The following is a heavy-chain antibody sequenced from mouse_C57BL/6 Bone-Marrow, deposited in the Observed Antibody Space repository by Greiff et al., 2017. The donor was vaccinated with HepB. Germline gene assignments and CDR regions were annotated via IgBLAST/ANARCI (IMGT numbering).Heavy chain of an antibody. J-gene: IGHJ4*01. D-gene: IGHD3-2*02. CDR3: ARQLRLRGAMDY. CDR2: IDPSDSYT. Sequence: QVQLQQPGAELVKPGASVKLSCKASGYTFTSYWMQWVKQRPGQGLEWSGEIDPSDSYTNYNQKFKGKATLTVDTSSSTAYMQLSSLTSEDSAVYYWARQLRLRGAMDYWGQGTAVTVSS. V-gene: IGHV1-50*01. CDR1: GYTFTSYW.